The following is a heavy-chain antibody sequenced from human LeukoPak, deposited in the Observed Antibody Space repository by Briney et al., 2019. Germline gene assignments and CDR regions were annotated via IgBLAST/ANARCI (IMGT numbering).Heavy chain of an antibody. J-gene: IGHJ6*02. CDR2: ISWNSGSI. V-gene: IGHV3-9*01. D-gene: IGHD7-27*01. CDR3: AKDIFLTGGYYYGMDV. CDR1: GGSISSGGYS. Sequence: LSLTCAVSGGSISSGGYSWSWIRQPPGKGLEWVSGISWNSGSIGYADSVKGRFTISRDNAKNSLYLQMNSLRAEDTALYYCAKDIFLTGGYYYGMDVWGQGTTVTVSS.